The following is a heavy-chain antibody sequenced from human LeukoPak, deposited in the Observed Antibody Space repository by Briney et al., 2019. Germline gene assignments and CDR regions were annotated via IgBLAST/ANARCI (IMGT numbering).Heavy chain of an antibody. D-gene: IGHD3-22*01. V-gene: IGHV3-9*01. CDR2: IRWNRAGI. CDR3: ANGDDSSGYYYSWTY. CDR1: GFTFNNYS. Sequence: GGSLRLSCAASGFTFNNYSMHWVRQAPGKGLEWVSGIRWNRAGIAYADSVKGRFTISRDNDKNSLYLQLNSLRAEDTALYYCANGDDSSGYYYSWTYWGQGTLVTVSS. J-gene: IGHJ4*02.